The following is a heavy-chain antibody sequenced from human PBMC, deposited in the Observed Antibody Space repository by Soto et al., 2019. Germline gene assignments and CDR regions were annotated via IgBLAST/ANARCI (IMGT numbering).Heavy chain of an antibody. CDR2: VDHNGLT. J-gene: IGHJ4*02. CDR3: ARDAALPGEAVRFDY. CDR1: GDSIGSNVW. Sequence: SETLSLTCAVSGDSIGSNVWWSWVRQPPGKGVEGIGEVDHNGLTDYNPSLRGRATMSDDMSKNQFSLRVTSVTDADTAIYYGARDAALPGEAVRFDYWGQGALVTVSS. V-gene: IGHV4-4*02. D-gene: IGHD2-2*01.